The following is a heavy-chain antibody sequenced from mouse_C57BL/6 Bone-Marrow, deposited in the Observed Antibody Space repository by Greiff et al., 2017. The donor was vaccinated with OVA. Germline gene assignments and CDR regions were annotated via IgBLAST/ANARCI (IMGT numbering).Heavy chain of an antibody. Sequence: QVQLQQSGAELVKPGASVKLSCKASGYTFTSYWLQWVKQRPGQGLEWIGEIDPSDSYTKYNQKFKGKATLTVDTSYSTASMQLSSPASDDSAVYDCARSNYYCHYAMCDWGKAVSVTVSS. CDR1: GYTFTSYW. CDR2: IDPSDSYT. J-gene: IGHJ4*01. CDR3: ARSNYYCHYAMCD. D-gene: IGHD2-5*01. V-gene: IGHV1-50*01.